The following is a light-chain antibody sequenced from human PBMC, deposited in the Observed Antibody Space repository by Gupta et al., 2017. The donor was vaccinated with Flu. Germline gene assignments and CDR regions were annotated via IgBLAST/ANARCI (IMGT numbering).Light chain of an antibody. CDR3: RQCIQLPLT. J-gene: IGKJ4*01. CDR1: QGLVHSDGRTH. V-gene: IGKV2-29*03. Sequence: VTPGQTASISGKSSQGLVHSDGRTHLHWYLQKPGHPPQLLIYDGSSRGSGVPDRFSGSGSGTDFTLEISRLEAEDVGVYYCRQCIQLPLTFGGGTRLEI. CDR2: DGS.